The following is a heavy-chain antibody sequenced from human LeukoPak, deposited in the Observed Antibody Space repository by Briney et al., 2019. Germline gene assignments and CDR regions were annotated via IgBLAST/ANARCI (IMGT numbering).Heavy chain of an antibody. CDR2: IKSKTDGGTT. D-gene: IGHD3-22*01. CDR3: TTDWGYYDSSGYPYYFDY. V-gene: IGHV3-15*01. Sequence: GGSLRLSCAASGFTFSNAWMNWVRQAPGKGLEWVGRIKSKTDGGTTDYAAPVKGRFTISRDDSKNTLYLQMNSLKTEDTAVYYCTTDWGYYDSSGYPYYFDYWGQGTLVTVSS. J-gene: IGHJ4*02. CDR1: GFTFSNAW.